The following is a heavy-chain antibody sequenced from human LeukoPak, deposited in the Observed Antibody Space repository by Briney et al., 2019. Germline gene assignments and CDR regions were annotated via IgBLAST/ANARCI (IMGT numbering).Heavy chain of an antibody. CDR2: IIPILGIV. D-gene: IGHD2-15*01. CDR3: AKAVVAATDNWFDP. CDR1: GGTFSSYA. Sequence: GSSVKVSCKASGGTFSSYAISWVRQAPGQGLEWMGRIIPILGIVNYAQKFQGRVTITADKSTSTAYMELSSLRSEDTAVYYCAKAVVAATDNWFDPWGQGTLVTVSS. V-gene: IGHV1-69*04. J-gene: IGHJ5*02.